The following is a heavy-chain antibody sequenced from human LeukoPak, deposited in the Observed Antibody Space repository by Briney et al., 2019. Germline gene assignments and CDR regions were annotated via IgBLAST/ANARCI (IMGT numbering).Heavy chain of an antibody. J-gene: IGHJ3*02. CDR2: INTNTGNP. Sequence: GASVKVSCKASGYTFTSYGISWVRQAPGQGLEWMGWINTNTGNPTYAQGFTGRFVFSLDTSVSTAYLQISSLKAEDTAVYYCARDRIDLYYDSSGYPGAFDIWGQGTMVTVSS. CDR1: GYTFTSYG. CDR3: ARDRIDLYYDSSGYPGAFDI. V-gene: IGHV7-4-1*02. D-gene: IGHD3-22*01.